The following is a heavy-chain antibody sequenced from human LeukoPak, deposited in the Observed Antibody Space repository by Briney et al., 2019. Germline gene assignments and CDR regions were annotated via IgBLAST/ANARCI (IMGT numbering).Heavy chain of an antibody. V-gene: IGHV3-30*02. CDR3: AKDGSGYYYYYYYMDV. Sequence: GGSLRLSCAASGFTFSSYGMHWVRQAPGKGLEWVAFIRYDGSNKYYADSVKGRFTISRDNSKNTLYLQMNSLRAEDTAVYYCAKDGSGYYYYYYYMDVWGKGTTVTVSS. CDR1: GFTFSSYG. CDR2: IRYDGSNK. D-gene: IGHD1-26*01. J-gene: IGHJ6*03.